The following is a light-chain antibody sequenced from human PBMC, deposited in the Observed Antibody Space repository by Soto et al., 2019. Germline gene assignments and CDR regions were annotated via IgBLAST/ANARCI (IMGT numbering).Light chain of an antibody. Sequence: DIQSTQSPSTLSGSVGDRVTITCRASRTISSWLAWYQQKPGKAPKLLIYKASTLKSGVPSRFSGSGSGTEFTLTISSLQPDDFATYYCQHYNSYSEAFGQGTKVDIK. CDR2: KAS. J-gene: IGKJ1*01. CDR3: QHYNSYSEA. CDR1: RTISSW. V-gene: IGKV1-5*03.